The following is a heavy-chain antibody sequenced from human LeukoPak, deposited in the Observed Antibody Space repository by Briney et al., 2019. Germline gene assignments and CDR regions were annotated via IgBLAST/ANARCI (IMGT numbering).Heavy chain of an antibody. CDR2: INYSGST. J-gene: IGHJ6*02. V-gene: IGHV4-39*01. D-gene: IGHD2-2*01. CDR1: GGFISSSSYY. CDR3: ATQDIVVVPAAHVYYYYYGMDV. Sequence: SETLSLTCTVSGGFISSSSYYWAWIRQPPGKGLEWIATINYSGSTYYNPSLKSRVTISVNTSKNQFSLNLSSVTAADTAVYSCATQDIVVVPAAHVYYYYYGMDVWGQGTTVTVSS.